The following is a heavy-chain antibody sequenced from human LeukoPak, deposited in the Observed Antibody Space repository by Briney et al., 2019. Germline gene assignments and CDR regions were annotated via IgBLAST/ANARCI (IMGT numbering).Heavy chain of an antibody. V-gene: IGHV4-59*01. CDR1: GGSIDTYY. J-gene: IGHJ4*02. CDR2: IYYFGNT. CDR3: AKLGSPRAF. Sequence: PSENLSLTCSVSGGSIDTYYWSWIRQSPGKGLEWIGYIYYFGNTDYNPSLKSRVTISVDTSKNQFSLNLRSVTAADTAVYYRAKLGSPRAFWGQGILVRVSS. D-gene: IGHD7-27*01.